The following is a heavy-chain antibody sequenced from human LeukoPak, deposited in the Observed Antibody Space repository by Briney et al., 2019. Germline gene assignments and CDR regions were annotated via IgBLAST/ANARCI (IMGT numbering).Heavy chain of an antibody. CDR3: AKEGGLWFGSGMDV. CDR2: IYYSGST. D-gene: IGHD3-10*01. V-gene: IGHV4-59*01. Sequence: SETLSLTCTVSGGSISSYYWSWIRQPPGKGLEWIGYIYYSGSTNYNPSLKSRVTISVDTSKNQFSLKLSSVTAADTAVYYCAKEGGLWFGSGMDVWGQGTTVTVSS. CDR1: GGSISSYY. J-gene: IGHJ6*02.